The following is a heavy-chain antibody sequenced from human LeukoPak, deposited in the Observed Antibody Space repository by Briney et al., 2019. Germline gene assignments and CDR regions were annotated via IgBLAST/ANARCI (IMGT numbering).Heavy chain of an antibody. CDR3: ARVELGYYYYMDV. CDR1: GFTFSSYW. V-gene: IGHV3-7*01. Sequence: GGSLRLSCAASGFTFSSYWMSWVRQAPGKGLEWVANIKQDGSEKYYVDSVKGRFTISRDNAKNSLYLQMNSLRAEDTAVYYCARVELGYYYYMDVWGKGTTVTVSS. CDR2: IKQDGSEK. D-gene: IGHD3-10*01. J-gene: IGHJ6*03.